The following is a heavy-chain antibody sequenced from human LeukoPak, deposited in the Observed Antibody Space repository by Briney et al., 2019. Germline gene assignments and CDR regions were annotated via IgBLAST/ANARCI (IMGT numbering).Heavy chain of an antibody. D-gene: IGHD3-10*01. Sequence: SQTPSLTCTVSGGSISSGGYYWSWIRQPPGKGLEWIGYIYHSGSTYYNPSLKSRVSISVDRSKNQFSLKLSSVTAADTAVYYCARFVGPGSGSYSYYFDYWGQGTLVTVSS. CDR3: ARFVGPGSGSYSYYFDY. CDR1: GGSISSGGYY. CDR2: IYHSGST. V-gene: IGHV4-30-2*01. J-gene: IGHJ4*02.